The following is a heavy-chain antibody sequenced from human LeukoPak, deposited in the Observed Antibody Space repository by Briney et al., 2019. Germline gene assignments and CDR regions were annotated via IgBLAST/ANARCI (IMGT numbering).Heavy chain of an antibody. CDR3: ARLVPAAPYYFDY. J-gene: IGHJ4*02. D-gene: IGHD2-2*01. Sequence: PSETLSLTCTVSGGSISSSSYYWGWIRQPPGKGLERIGSIYYSGSTYYNPSLKSRVTISVDTSKNQFSLKLSSVTAADTAVYYCARLVPAAPYYFDYWGKGTLVTVSS. CDR2: IYYSGST. V-gene: IGHV4-39*01. CDR1: GGSISSSSYY.